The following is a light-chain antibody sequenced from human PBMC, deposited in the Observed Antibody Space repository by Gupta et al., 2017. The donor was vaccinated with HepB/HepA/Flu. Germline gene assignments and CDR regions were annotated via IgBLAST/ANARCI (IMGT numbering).Light chain of an antibody. Sequence: EIVMTQSPATLSVSPGERATLSCRASQSVSSNLAWYQQIPGQAPRLLIYGASTRATGIPARFSGGGSGTEFTLTISGLQSEDFAVYYCQQYDSWPPWTFAHGTNVEIK. CDR1: QSVSSN. J-gene: IGKJ1*01. CDR2: GAS. V-gene: IGKV3-15*01. CDR3: QQYDSWPPWT.